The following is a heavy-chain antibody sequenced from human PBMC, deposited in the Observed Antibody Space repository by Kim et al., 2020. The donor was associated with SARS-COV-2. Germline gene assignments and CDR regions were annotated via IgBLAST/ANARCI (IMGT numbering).Heavy chain of an antibody. CDR2: INHSGST. J-gene: IGHJ5*02. V-gene: IGHV4-34*01. D-gene: IGHD3-16*01. CDR3: ARGPPPYGYVWGRTGADWFDP. Sequence: SETLSLTCAVYGGSFSGYYWSWIRQPPGKGLEWIGEINHSGSTNYNPSLKSRVTISVDTSKNQFSLKLSSVTAADTAVYYCARGPPPYGYVWGRTGADWFDPWGQGTRVTVSS. CDR1: GGSFSGYY.